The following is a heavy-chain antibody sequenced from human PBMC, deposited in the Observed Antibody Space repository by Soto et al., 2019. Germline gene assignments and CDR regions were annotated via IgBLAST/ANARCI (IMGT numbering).Heavy chain of an antibody. V-gene: IGHV3-30-3*01. Sequence: PGGSLRLSCADSGFTFTNYAMHWVRQAPGKGLEWVAMISYDGSNKYYADSVKGRFTISRDNSKNTLYLQMNGLRVEDTAVYYCARDHSYRATDWYFDLWGRGTLVTVSS. CDR2: ISYDGSNK. J-gene: IGHJ2*01. CDR1: GFTFTNYA. D-gene: IGHD2-21*01. CDR3: ARDHSYRATDWYFDL.